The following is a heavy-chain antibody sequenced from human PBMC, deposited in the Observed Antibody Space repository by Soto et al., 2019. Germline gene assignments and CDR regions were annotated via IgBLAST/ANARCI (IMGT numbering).Heavy chain of an antibody. CDR2: INAGNGNT. V-gene: IGHV1-3*01. D-gene: IGHD2-2*01. CDR1: GYTFTNYA. J-gene: IGHJ6*03. Sequence: QVQLVQSGAEVEKPGASVKVSCKASGYTFTNYAVHWVRQAPGQRLEWMGWINAGNGNTRYSQKFQGRVTITRDTPARTVYMELSSLRSEDTAVYYCARGHLAVVPVASWFYYMDVWGKWTTVTVSS. CDR3: ARGHLAVVPVASWFYYMDV.